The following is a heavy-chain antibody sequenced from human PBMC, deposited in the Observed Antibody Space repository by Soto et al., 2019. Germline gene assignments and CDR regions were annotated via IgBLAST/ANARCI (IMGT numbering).Heavy chain of an antibody. CDR1: GASISTNHHN. J-gene: IGHJ5*02. V-gene: IGHV4-39*01. CDR3: ARLPTGYPNWFDP. D-gene: IGHD3-9*01. Sequence: SETLSLTCTVSGASISTNHHNWAWVRQPPGKGLEWMGNIHYRGDTYFNPSLGSRLSMSVDTSKNQFSLKLTSVTAADTAVYYCARLPTGYPNWFDPWGQ. CDR2: IHYRGDT.